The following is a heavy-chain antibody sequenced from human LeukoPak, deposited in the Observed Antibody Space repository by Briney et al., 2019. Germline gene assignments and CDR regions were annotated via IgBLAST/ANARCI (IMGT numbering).Heavy chain of an antibody. Sequence: SETLSLTCTVSGGSISSYYCSWIRQPPEKGLEWIGYIYYSGSTNYNPSLKSRVTISVDTSKNQFSLKLSSVTAADTAVYYCASGSYGEVDYWGQGTLVTVSS. CDR1: GGSISSYY. V-gene: IGHV4-59*01. CDR3: ASGSYGEVDY. D-gene: IGHD5-18*01. CDR2: IYYSGST. J-gene: IGHJ4*02.